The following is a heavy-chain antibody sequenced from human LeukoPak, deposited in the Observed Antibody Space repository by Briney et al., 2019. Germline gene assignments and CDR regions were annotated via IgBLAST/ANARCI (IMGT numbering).Heavy chain of an antibody. V-gene: IGHV1-2*02. Sequence: ASVKVSCKASGYTFTGYYMRWVRQAPGQGLEWMGWINPNSGGTNYAQKFQGRVTMTRDTSISTAYMELSRLRSDDTAVYYCAREGPHIVVVTAIPSVGYYYYMDVWGKGTTVTVSS. CDR2: INPNSGGT. CDR3: AREGPHIVVVTAIPSVGYYYYMDV. CDR1: GYTFTGYY. J-gene: IGHJ6*03. D-gene: IGHD2-21*02.